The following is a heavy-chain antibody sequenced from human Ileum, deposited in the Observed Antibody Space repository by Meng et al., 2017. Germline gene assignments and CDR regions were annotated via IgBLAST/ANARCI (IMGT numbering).Heavy chain of an antibody. D-gene: IGHD3-16*01. Sequence: QGQLQDSRAGLSTHSEPPPLTSSCSVGSINIYYWNWVRQTPGKGLECIGNIFDNGSPKYNPSLKSRVTMLLDTSKIQFYLNLASVTAADTAVYYCARSVWGRAAPDWGQGTLVTVSS. CDR3: ARSVWGRAAPD. J-gene: IGHJ4*02. CDR1: VGSINIYY. CDR2: IFDNGSP. V-gene: IGHV4-59*01.